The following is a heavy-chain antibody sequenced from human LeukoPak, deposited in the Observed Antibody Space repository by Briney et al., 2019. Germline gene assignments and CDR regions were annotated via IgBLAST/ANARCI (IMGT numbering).Heavy chain of an antibody. J-gene: IGHJ1*01. CDR2: SKSDGST. CDR1: GCTFSSYW. CDR3: ARAPSEIGGYYPEYFRH. D-gene: IGHD3-22*01. Sequence: GGSLRLSCAACGCTFSSYWIHWVRQAPGKGLVGVSRSKSDGSTNYAHSVKGRFTISRDNAKNTVSLQMNNLRAEDTGVYYCARAPSEIGGYYPEYFRHWGQGTLVTVSS. V-gene: IGHV3-74*01.